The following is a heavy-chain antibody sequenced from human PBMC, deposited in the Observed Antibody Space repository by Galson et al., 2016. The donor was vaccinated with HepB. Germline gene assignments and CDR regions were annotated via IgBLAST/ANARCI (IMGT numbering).Heavy chain of an antibody. CDR1: GFTFSTYN. V-gene: IGHV3-21*01. Sequence: SLRLSCAASGFTFSTYNMNWVRQAPGKGLEWVSSISSRSTYIYYADSVQGRFTISRDNAKNSLFLQMNSLRVEDTAVYFCARDPNDYGDLNCFDPWGQGTLVTVSS. CDR3: ARDPNDYGDLNCFDP. CDR2: ISSRSTYI. D-gene: IGHD4-17*01. J-gene: IGHJ5*02.